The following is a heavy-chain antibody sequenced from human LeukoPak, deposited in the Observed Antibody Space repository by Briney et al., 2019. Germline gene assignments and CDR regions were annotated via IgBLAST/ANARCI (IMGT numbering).Heavy chain of an antibody. V-gene: IGHV3-23*01. D-gene: IGHD2-21*02. CDR2: ISGSGGST. CDR1: GFTFSTYA. CDR3: AKCALGDHVGPHDY. J-gene: IGHJ4*02. Sequence: PGGSLRLSCAASGFTFSTYAMTWVRQAPGKGLEWVSTISGSGGSTHYADSVKGRFIISRDTSKNTVYLLMNSLRAEDTAVYYCAKCALGDHVGPHDYWGQGTLVTVSS.